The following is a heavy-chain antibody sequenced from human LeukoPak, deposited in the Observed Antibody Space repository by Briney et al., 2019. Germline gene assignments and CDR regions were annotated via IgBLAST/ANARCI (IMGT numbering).Heavy chain of an antibody. CDR3: AKLAMIAAVPLCPIDY. V-gene: IGHV3-23*01. D-gene: IGHD3-22*01. Sequence: GGSLRLSCAASGFTFSSYAMSWVRQAPGKGLEWVSAISGSGGSTYYADSVKGRFTISRDNSKNTLYLQLNRLRAEHTAVYYCAKLAMIAAVPLCPIDYWGQGTLVTVPS. CDR1: GFTFSSYA. J-gene: IGHJ4*02. CDR2: ISGSGGST.